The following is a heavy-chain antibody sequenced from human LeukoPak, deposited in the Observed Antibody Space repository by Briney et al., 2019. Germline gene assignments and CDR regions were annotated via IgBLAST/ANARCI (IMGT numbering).Heavy chain of an antibody. J-gene: IGHJ2*01. Sequence: GGSLSLSCAASGFTFSSYSMNWVRQAPGKGLEWVSSISSSGSYIYYADSLKGRFTISRDNAENSLYLQMNSLRAEDTAVYFCARDRATPGWGNWYFDLWGRGTLVTVSS. CDR2: ISSSGSYI. CDR1: GFTFSSYS. D-gene: IGHD6-19*01. V-gene: IGHV3-21*01. CDR3: ARDRATPGWGNWYFDL.